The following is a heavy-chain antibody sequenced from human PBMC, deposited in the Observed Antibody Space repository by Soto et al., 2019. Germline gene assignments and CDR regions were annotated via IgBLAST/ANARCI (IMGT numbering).Heavy chain of an antibody. CDR3: ARALGYSGYAGMDV. V-gene: IGHV1-18*01. D-gene: IGHD5-12*01. Sequence: QVQLVQSGGEVKKPGASVKVSCKASGYTFTIYGINWVRQAPGQGLEWMGWISPDNGNTNYAQKLQGRVTMTTDTPTSTADMEQRSLRSDDTAVYYCARALGYSGYAGMDVWGQGTTVTVSS. CDR2: ISPDNGNT. CDR1: GYTFTIYG. J-gene: IGHJ6*02.